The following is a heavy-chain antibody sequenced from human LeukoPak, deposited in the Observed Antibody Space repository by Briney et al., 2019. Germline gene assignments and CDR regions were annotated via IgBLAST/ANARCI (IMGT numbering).Heavy chain of an antibody. Sequence: PGGSLRLSCVASGFTFNTYSMNWFRQAPGKGLEWISYISSSSATIYYADSVKGRFTISRDNAKNSLYLQMNSLRAEDTAVYYCARGRDLFDSWGQGTLVIASS. CDR3: ARGRDLFDS. J-gene: IGHJ4*02. V-gene: IGHV3-48*04. CDR2: ISSSSATI. CDR1: GFTFNTYS.